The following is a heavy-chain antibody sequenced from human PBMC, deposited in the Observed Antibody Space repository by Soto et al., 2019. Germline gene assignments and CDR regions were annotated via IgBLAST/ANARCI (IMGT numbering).Heavy chain of an antibody. CDR3: ARDASGSYYNSAGMDV. CDR2: IIPIFGTA. D-gene: IGHD3-10*01. J-gene: IGHJ6*02. Sequence: GASVKVSCKASGGTFSSYAISWVRQAPGQGLEWMGGIIPIFGTANYAQKFQGRVTITADESTSTAYMELGSLRSEDTAVYYCARDASGSYYNSAGMDVWGQGTTVTVSS. V-gene: IGHV1-69*13. CDR1: GGTFSSYA.